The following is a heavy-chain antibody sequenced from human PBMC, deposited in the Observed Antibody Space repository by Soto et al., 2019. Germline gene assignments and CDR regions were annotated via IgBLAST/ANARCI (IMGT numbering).Heavy chain of an antibody. CDR1: GFPFSDYY. CDR2: ISSRSTYS. V-gene: IGHV3-11*06. J-gene: IGHJ4*02. D-gene: IGHD2-15*01. CDR3: TRGTSVTPYPRDH. Sequence: PWGSLRLSCAASGFPFSDYYMSWIRQGPGKALEWISYISSRSTYSDYADSVKGRFTISRDNVKDSLSLQMNSLRAEDTAVYYCTRGTSVTPYPRDHLGKGYLVTVSS.